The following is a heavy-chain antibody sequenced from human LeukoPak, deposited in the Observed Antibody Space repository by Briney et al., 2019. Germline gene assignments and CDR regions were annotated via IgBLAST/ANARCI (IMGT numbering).Heavy chain of an antibody. Sequence: GGSLRLSCAASGFTFSSYEMNWVRQAPGKGLEWVSYISSSGSTIYYADSVKGRFTISRDNSKNTLYLQMNSLRAEDTAIYFCAKRGLVGSYFDYWGQGTLVTVSS. J-gene: IGHJ4*02. CDR1: GFTFSSYE. D-gene: IGHD1-26*01. CDR2: ISSSGSTI. V-gene: IGHV3-48*03. CDR3: AKRGLVGSYFDY.